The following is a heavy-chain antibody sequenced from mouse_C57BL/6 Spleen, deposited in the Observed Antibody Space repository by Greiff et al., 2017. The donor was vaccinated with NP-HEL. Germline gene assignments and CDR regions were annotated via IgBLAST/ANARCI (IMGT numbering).Heavy chain of an antibody. Sequence: EVKLVESGGGLVQPKGSLKLSCAASGFSFNTYAMNWVRQAPGTGLEWVARIRSKSNNYATYYADSVKDRFTISRDDSESMLYLQMNNLKTEDTAMYYCVRHEGYYAMDYWGQGTSVTVSS. CDR3: VRHEGYYAMDY. J-gene: IGHJ4*01. V-gene: IGHV10-1*01. CDR1: GFSFNTYA. CDR2: IRSKSNNYAT.